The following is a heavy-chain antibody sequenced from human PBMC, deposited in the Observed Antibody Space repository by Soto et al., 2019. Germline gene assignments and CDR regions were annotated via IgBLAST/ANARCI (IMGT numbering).Heavy chain of an antibody. CDR1: GFTFSSYW. CDR3: ARSSYSSSWYLTYYFDY. Sequence: GGSLILSCAASGFTFSSYWMSWVRQAPGKGLEWVANIKQDGSEKYYVDSVKGRFTISRDNAKNSLYLQMNSLRAEDTAVYYCARSSYSSSWYLTYYFDYWGQGT. V-gene: IGHV3-7*01. J-gene: IGHJ4*02. D-gene: IGHD6-13*01. CDR2: IKQDGSEK.